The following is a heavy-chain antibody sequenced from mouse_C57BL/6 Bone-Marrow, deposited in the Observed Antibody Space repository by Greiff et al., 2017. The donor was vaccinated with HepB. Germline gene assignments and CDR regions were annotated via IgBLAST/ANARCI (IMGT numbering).Heavy chain of an antibody. CDR3: ARSPFITTVVNYYYAMDY. CDR1: GYTFTSYW. J-gene: IGHJ4*01. Sequence: QVQLQQPGAELVMPGASVKLSCKASGYTFTSYWMHWVKQRPGQGLEWIGEIDPSDSYTNYNQKFKGKSTLTVDKSSSTAYMQLSSLTSEDSAVYYCARSPFITTVVNYYYAMDYWGQGTSVTVSS. CDR2: IDPSDSYT. V-gene: IGHV1-69*01. D-gene: IGHD1-1*01.